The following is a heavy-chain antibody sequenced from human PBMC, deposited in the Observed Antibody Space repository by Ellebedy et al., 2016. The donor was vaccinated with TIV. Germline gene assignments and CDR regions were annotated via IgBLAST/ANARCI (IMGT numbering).Heavy chain of an antibody. CDR2: MDAGGNT. CDR1: GFTFSSYS. V-gene: IGHV3-53*01. J-gene: IGHJ4*02. CDR3: AGGTY. Sequence: GESLKISCAASGFTFSSYSLNWVRQAPGKGLEWVSIMDAGGNTHYPDPVKGRFTVSRDNSKNTLYLKMNSLRAEDTAVYYCAGGTYWGQGTLVTVSS.